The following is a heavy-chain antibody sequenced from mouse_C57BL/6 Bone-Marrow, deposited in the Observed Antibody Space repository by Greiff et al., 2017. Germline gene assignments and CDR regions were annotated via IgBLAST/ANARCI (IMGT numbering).Heavy chain of an antibody. CDR3: AIRDGYYVDY. CDR2: INPSSGYT. CDR1: GYTFTSYT. D-gene: IGHD2-3*01. J-gene: IGHJ2*01. V-gene: IGHV1-4*01. Sequence: VKVVESGAELARPGASVKMSCKASGYTFTSYTMHWVKQRPGQGLEWIGYINPSSGYTKYNQKFKDKATLTADKSSSTAYMQLSSLTSEDSAVYYCAIRDGYYVDYWGQGTTLTVSS.